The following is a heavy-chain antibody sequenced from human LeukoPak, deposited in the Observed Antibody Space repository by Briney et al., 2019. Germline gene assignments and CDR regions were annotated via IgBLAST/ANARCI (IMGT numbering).Heavy chain of an antibody. Sequence: GGSLRLSCAASGFTFGDHSMNWVRQAPGKGLEWVSYISSGSSTIYYTDSVKGRFTISRDNGKNSLYLQMNSLRAEDTAVYYCARDLGYFGYWGQGTLVTVSS. CDR2: ISSGSSTI. V-gene: IGHV3-48*01. CDR1: GFTFGDHS. CDR3: ARDLGYFGY. J-gene: IGHJ4*02.